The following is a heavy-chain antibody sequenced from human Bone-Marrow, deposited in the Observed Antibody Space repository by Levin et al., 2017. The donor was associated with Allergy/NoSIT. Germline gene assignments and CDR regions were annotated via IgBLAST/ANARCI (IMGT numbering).Heavy chain of an antibody. Sequence: GGSLRLSCAASGFTLKTYSMNWVRQAPGKGLEWVSYISRSSGTIFYADSVKGRFTISRDNAKNSLFLQMNSLRAEDTALYYCARGISMIEVLSIDAFDIWGQGTLVTVSS. D-gene: IGHD3-22*01. V-gene: IGHV3-48*04. CDR1: GFTLKTYS. CDR3: ARGISMIEVLSIDAFDI. CDR2: ISRSSGTI. J-gene: IGHJ3*02.